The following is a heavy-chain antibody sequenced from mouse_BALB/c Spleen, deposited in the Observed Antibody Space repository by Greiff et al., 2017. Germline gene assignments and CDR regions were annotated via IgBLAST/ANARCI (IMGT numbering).Heavy chain of an antibody. CDR2: INPGSGGT. CDR3: ARYYYGYPYYFDY. V-gene: IGHV1-54*01. Sequence: QVQLQQSGAELVRPGTSVKVSCKASGYAFTNYLIEWVKQRPGQGLEWIGVINPGSGGTNYNEKFKGKATLTADKSSSTAYMQLSSLTSDDSAVYFCARYYYGYPYYFDYWGQGTTLTVTS. J-gene: IGHJ2*01. D-gene: IGHD1-2*01. CDR1: GYAFTNYL.